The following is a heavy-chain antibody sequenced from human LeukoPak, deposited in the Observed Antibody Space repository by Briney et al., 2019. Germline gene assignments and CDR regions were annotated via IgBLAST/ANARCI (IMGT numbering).Heavy chain of an antibody. J-gene: IGHJ4*02. CDR3: TWMAAVVTVDI. Sequence: KPGGSLRLSCAVSGLTLRDAWLCWVRQAPGKGLGWIGRTIGGNGPADYAAPGKGRFTISRDYSKDTMYLHMNSLKTEDTAVYYCTWMAAVVTVDIWGQGTLVTVSS. CDR1: GLTLRDAW. CDR2: TIGGNGPA. D-gene: IGHD2-21*02. V-gene: IGHV3-15*01.